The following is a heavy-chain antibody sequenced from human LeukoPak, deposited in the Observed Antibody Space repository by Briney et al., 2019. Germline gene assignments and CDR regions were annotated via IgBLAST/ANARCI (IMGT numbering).Heavy chain of an antibody. Sequence: GGSLRLSRAASGFTFDDYAMNWVRQAPGKGLEWVSGINWNGGSTYYRDSVKGRFTISRDNAKNSLYLQMNGLRAEDTALYYCARVKGSGYRNSIDYWGQGTLVTVSS. CDR1: GFTFDDYA. J-gene: IGHJ4*02. CDR2: INWNGGST. V-gene: IGHV3-20*04. CDR3: ARVKGSGYRNSIDY. D-gene: IGHD3-3*01.